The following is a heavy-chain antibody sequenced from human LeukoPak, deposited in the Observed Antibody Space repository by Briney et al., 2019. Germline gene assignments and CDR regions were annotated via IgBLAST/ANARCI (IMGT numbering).Heavy chain of an antibody. V-gene: IGHV3-23*01. CDR2: TGVSGS. D-gene: IGHD4-17*01. CDR1: GFTFSSSA. J-gene: IGHJ6*02. CDR3: ARSYDYGSYGIYYYGMDV. Sequence: GGSLRLSCAASGFTFSSSAMTWVRQVLGKGLEWVSTTGVSGSYYADSVKGRFTISRDNSKNTLYLQMNSLRAEDTAVYYCARSYDYGSYGIYYYGMDVWGQGTTVTVSS.